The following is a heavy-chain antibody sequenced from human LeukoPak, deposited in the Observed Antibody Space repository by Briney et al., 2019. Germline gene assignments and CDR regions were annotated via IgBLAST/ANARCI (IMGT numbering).Heavy chain of an antibody. Sequence: GGSLRLSCAASGFTFSSYEMNWVRQAPGKGLEWVSYISSSGSTIYYAGSVKDRFTISRDNAKNSLYLQMNSLRAEDTAVYYCAREEESAAIVDYWGQGTLVTVSS. CDR1: GFTFSSYE. CDR3: AREEESAAIVDY. CDR2: ISSSGSTI. D-gene: IGHD2-2*02. J-gene: IGHJ4*02. V-gene: IGHV3-48*03.